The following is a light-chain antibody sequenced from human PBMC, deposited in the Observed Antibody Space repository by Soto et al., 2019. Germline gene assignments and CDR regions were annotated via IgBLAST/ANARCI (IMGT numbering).Light chain of an antibody. V-gene: IGLV2-14*01. Sequence: QSVLTQPASVSGSPGQSITISCTGTSSDVGGYNYVSWYQQHPGTAPKLMIYEVSDRPSGLSNRFSGSKSGNTAPLTISGLQAEDEADYYCSSYTSSSSLYVFGTGTKVTVL. J-gene: IGLJ1*01. CDR2: EVS. CDR3: SSYTSSSSLYV. CDR1: SSDVGGYNY.